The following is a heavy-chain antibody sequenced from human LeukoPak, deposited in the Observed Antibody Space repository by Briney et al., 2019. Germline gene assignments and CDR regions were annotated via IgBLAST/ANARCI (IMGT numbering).Heavy chain of an antibody. CDR1: GYTFTSYA. J-gene: IGHJ4*02. V-gene: IGHV1-3*01. D-gene: IGHD3-22*01. Sequence: GASVKVSCKASGYTFTSYAMHWVRQAPGQRLEWMGWINAGNGNTKYSQKFQGRVTITRGTSASTAYMELSSLGSEDTAVYYCARSSGYYYGKDYWGQGTLVTVSS. CDR2: INAGNGNT. CDR3: ARSSGYYYGKDY.